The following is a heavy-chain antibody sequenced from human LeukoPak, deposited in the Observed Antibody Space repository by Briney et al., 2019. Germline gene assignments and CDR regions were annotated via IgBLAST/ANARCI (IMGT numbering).Heavy chain of an antibody. CDR2: IKQDGSEK. CDR3: ARGQQLVHWFGP. Sequence: PGGSLRLSCPTSGFTFTTYWMTWVRQAPGKGLEWVADIKQDGSEKYYVDSVKDRFTISRDNAKNSMDLQMNSLRVEDTAVYYCARGQQLVHWFGPWGPGILVTVSS. J-gene: IGHJ5*02. CDR1: GFTFTTYW. D-gene: IGHD6-13*01. V-gene: IGHV3-7*04.